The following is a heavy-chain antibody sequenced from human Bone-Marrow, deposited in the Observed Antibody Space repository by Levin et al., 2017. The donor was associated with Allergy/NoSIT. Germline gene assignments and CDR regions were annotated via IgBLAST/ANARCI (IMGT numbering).Heavy chain of an antibody. D-gene: IGHD3-16*01. J-gene: IGHJ5*02. V-gene: IGHV3-53*01. CDR3: ARGRRGTPGGDFWFDP. CDR1: GFTVSSNY. Sequence: GGSLRLSCAASGFTVSSNYMSWVRQAPGKGLEWVSVIYSGGSTYYADSVKGRFTISRDNSKNTLYLQMNSLRAEDTAVYYCARGRRGTPGGDFWFDPWGQGTLVTVSS. CDR2: IYSGGST.